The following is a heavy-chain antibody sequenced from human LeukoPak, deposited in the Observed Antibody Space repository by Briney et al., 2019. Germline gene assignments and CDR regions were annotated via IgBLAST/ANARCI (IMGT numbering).Heavy chain of an antibody. J-gene: IGHJ6*03. CDR2: IYTSGST. D-gene: IGHD3-3*01. Sequence: SETLSLTCAVYGGPFRGFFWSWIRQAPGKGLEWIGYIYTSGSTNYNPSLKSRVTISVDTSKNQFSLKLSSVTAADTAVYYCARHGATPYYDFWSGYHYYYYYMDVWGKGTTVTVSS. V-gene: IGHV4-4*09. CDR3: ARHGATPYYDFWSGYHYYYYYMDV. CDR1: GGPFRGFF.